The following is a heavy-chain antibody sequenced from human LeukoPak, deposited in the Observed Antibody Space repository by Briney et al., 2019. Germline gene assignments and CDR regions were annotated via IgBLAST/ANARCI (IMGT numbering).Heavy chain of an antibody. CDR3: ATNLPSNAFDI. CDR2: INPNSGGT. Sequence: ASVKVSCKASGYTFTGYYMHWVRQAPGQGLEWMGWINPNSGGTNYAQKFQGRVTMTRDTSISTAYMELSSLRSEDTAVYYCATNLPSNAFDIWGQGTMVTVSS. CDR1: GYTFTGYY. J-gene: IGHJ3*02. V-gene: IGHV1-2*02.